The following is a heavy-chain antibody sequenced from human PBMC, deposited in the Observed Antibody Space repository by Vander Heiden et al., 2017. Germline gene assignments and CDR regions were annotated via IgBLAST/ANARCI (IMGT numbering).Heavy chain of an antibody. Sequence: EVQLVESGGGLVKPGGSLRLSCAASGFTFSSYSMNWVRQAPGKGLEWVSSISSSSSYIYYADSVKGRFTISRDNAKNSLYLQMNSLRAEDTAVYYCARDWRVRGYGKEPFDYWGQGTLVTVSS. CDR1: GFTFSSYS. CDR3: ARDWRVRGYGKEPFDY. J-gene: IGHJ4*02. D-gene: IGHD5-18*01. CDR2: ISSSSSYI. V-gene: IGHV3-21*01.